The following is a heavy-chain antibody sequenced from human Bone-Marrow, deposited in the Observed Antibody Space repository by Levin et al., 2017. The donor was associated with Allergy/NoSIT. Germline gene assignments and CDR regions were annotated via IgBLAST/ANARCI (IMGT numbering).Heavy chain of an antibody. CDR3: ARGGGTAQNWFDP. CDR2: TYYRSKWYN. V-gene: IGHV6-1*01. Sequence: SQTFSLTCAISGDRVSSTSAAWNWIRQSPSRGLEWLGRTYYRSKWYNDYAVSVESRITINADTSKNQFSLQLNSVTPEDTAVYYCARGGGTAQNWFDPWVQGTLVTVSS. CDR1: GDRVSSTSAA. D-gene: IGHD2-21*02. J-gene: IGHJ5*02.